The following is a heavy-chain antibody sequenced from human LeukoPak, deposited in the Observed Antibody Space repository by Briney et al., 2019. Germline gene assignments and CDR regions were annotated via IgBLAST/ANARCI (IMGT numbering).Heavy chain of an antibody. CDR2: IYYSGST. CDR1: GGSISSYY. Sequence: SETLSLTCTVSGGSISSYYWSWIRQPPGKGLEWIGYIYYSGSTNYNPSLKSRVTISVDTSKNQFSLKLSSVTAADTAVYYCARDKGGYNHLFDYWGQGTLVTVSS. D-gene: IGHD5-24*01. J-gene: IGHJ4*02. CDR3: ARDKGGYNHLFDY. V-gene: IGHV4-59*01.